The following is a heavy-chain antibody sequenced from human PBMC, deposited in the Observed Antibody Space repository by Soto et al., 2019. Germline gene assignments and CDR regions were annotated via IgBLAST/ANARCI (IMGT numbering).Heavy chain of an antibody. Sequence: QVQLVESGGGVVQPGKSLRLSCAASGFTFSIYGMHWVRQAPGKGLEWVAVIGYDGTKRYYADSVKGRFTISRDNSKNTLYVQMNSLRDEDTAVYYCARGAYYDVLPDFDYGGQGSLVTVSS. V-gene: IGHV3-33*01. CDR3: ARGAYYDVLPDFDY. J-gene: IGHJ4*02. CDR2: IGYDGTKR. CDR1: GFTFSIYG. D-gene: IGHD3-9*01.